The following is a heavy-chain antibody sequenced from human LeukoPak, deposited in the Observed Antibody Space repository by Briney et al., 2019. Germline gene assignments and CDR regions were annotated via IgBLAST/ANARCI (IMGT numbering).Heavy chain of an antibody. D-gene: IGHD6-19*01. Sequence: SETLSLTCTVSGGSIRSGSFYWSWIRQPAGKELEWMGRIYISGSTNHNPSLKSRVSISVDTSKNQFSLKLNSVTAADTAVYYCAREAGYSSGWYVRWGQGTLVTVSS. CDR3: AREAGYSSGWYVR. CDR1: GGSIRSGSFY. J-gene: IGHJ4*02. CDR2: IYISGST. V-gene: IGHV4-61*02.